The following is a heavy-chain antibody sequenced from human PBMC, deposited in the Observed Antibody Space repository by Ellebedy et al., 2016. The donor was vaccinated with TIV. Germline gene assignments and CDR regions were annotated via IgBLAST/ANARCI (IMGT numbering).Heavy chain of an antibody. J-gene: IGHJ1*01. D-gene: IGHD2-2*02. V-gene: IGHV3-33*08. CDR2: IWYDGSNK. Sequence: GESLKISCAASGFTFSSYAMSWVRQAPGKGLEWVAVIWYDGSNKYYADPVKGRFTISRDNSKNTLYLQMNSLRAEDTAVYYCARDLNDRYPAEYFQHWGQGTLVTVSS. CDR3: ARDLNDRYPAEYFQH. CDR1: GFTFSSYA.